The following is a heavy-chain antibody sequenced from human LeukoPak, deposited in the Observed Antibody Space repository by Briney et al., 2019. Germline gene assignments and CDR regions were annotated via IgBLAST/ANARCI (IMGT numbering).Heavy chain of an antibody. D-gene: IGHD6-13*01. CDR2: INPNCGGT. V-gene: IGHV1-2*02. J-gene: IGHJ4*02. CDR1: GYTFTAYY. Sequence: ASVKVSCQASGYTFTAYYMHWVRQAPGQGLEGVGWINPNCGGTNDAQKFQGRVTMTRDTSISTAYMELSRLRSDDTAVYYCARSFRVAAAGTGRYYFDYWGQGTLVTVSS. CDR3: ARSFRVAAAGTGRYYFDY.